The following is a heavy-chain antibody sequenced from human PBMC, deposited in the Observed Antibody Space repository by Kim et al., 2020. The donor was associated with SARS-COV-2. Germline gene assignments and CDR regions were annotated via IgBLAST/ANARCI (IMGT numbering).Heavy chain of an antibody. D-gene: IGHD3-22*01. CDR2: TYYRSKWYN. CDR1: GDSVSSNSAA. J-gene: IGHJ3*02. CDR3: ARDLGSWYYYDSSGRDAFDI. Sequence: SQTLSLTCAISGDSVSSNSAAWNWIRQSPSRGLEWLGRTYYRSKWYNDYAVSVKSRITINPDTSKNQFSLQLNSVTPEDTAVYYCARDLGSWYYYDSSGRDAFDIWGQGTMVTVSS. V-gene: IGHV6-1*01.